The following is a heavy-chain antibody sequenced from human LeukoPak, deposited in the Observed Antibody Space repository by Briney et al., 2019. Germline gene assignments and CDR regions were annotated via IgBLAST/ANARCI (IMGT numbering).Heavy chain of an antibody. CDR1: GYIFTSYW. CDR3: ARQLTGDAFDI. Sequence: GESLKISCKGSGYIFTSYWIVWVGQLPGRDVEWMGIIYPGDSDTRYSPSSQGQVTIIADKSISTAYLQWSSLKASDTAMYYCARQLTGDAFDIWGQGKMVTVSS. CDR2: IYPGDSDT. J-gene: IGHJ3*02. V-gene: IGHV5-51*01. D-gene: IGHD7-27*01.